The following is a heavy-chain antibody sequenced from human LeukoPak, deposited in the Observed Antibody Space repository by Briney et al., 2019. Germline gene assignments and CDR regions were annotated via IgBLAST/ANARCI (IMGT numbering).Heavy chain of an antibody. Sequence: ASVKVSCKASGYTFTSYGISWVRQAPGQGLEWMGWISAYNGNTNYAQKFQGRVTMTTDTSTSTAYMELRSLRSDDTAVYYCARDHLRYYHSSGYYFGYWGQGTLVTVSS. CDR1: GYTFTSYG. V-gene: IGHV1-18*01. J-gene: IGHJ4*02. CDR2: ISAYNGNT. D-gene: IGHD3-22*01. CDR3: ARDHLRYYHSSGYYFGY.